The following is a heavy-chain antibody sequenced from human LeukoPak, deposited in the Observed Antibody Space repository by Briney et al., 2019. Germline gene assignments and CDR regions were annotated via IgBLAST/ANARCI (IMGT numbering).Heavy chain of an antibody. J-gene: IGHJ4*02. Sequence: GESLKISCKASGYSFTGFWIGWVRQMPGKGLEWMGVIYPGDSDTRYSPSFRGQVTISADKSISTAYLQWSSLKASDSAMYYCARQRTITLVRGLIAEEIDYWGQGTLVTVSS. V-gene: IGHV5-51*01. CDR1: GYSFTGFW. CDR2: IYPGDSDT. CDR3: ARQRTITLVRGLIAEEIDY. D-gene: IGHD3-10*01.